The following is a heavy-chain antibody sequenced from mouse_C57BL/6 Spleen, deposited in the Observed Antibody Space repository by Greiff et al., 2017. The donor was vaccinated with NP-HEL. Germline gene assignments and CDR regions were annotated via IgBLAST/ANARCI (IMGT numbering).Heavy chain of an antibody. CDR1: GYTFTSYT. CDR2: INPSSGYT. D-gene: IGHD1-1*01. CDR3: ARGTTGVENFDY. J-gene: IGHJ2*01. Sequence: VKLQQSGAELARPGASVKMSCKASGYTFTSYTMHWVKQRPGQGLEWIGYINPSSGYTKYNQKFKDKATLTADKSSSTAYMQLSSLTSEDSAVYYCARGTTGVENFDYWGQGTTLTVSS. V-gene: IGHV1-4*01.